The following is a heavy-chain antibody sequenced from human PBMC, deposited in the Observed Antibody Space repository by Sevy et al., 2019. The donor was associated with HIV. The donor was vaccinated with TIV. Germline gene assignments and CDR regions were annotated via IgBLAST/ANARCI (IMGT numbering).Heavy chain of an antibody. Sequence: SETLSLTCVVSGDSISDSSYYWGWIRQSPVKGLEWIGSIYYSGSTHYNPSLKSRVTISVDTSKNQCSLKLSSVTAADAAVYYCARHGYCTGYVCYSSVSRATYYYGMDVWGRGTTVTVSS. J-gene: IGHJ6*02. CDR3: ARHGYCTGYVCYSSVSRATYYYGMDV. V-gene: IGHV4-39*01. D-gene: IGHD2-8*02. CDR2: IYYSGST. CDR1: GDSISDSSYY.